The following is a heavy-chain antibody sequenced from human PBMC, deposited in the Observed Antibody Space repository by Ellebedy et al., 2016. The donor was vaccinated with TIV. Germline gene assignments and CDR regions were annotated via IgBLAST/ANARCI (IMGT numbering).Heavy chain of an antibody. Sequence: ASVKVSCKASGGTFSSYAISWLRQAPGQGLEWMGGIIAIFGTTIYAQKFQGRVAITADESTSTVYMELSSLRSDDTAVYYCARVGLYRGEASATPLFDSWGQGTLVTVSS. D-gene: IGHD3-16*01. CDR2: IIAIFGTT. J-gene: IGHJ4*02. V-gene: IGHV1-69*13. CDR1: GGTFSSYA. CDR3: ARVGLYRGEASATPLFDS.